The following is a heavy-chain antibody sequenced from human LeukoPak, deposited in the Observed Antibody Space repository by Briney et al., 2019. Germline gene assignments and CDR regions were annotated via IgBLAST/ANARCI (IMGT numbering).Heavy chain of an antibody. J-gene: IGHJ6*02. D-gene: IGHD4/OR15-4a*01. CDR2: ISYDGSNE. Sequence: GGSLRLSCAASGFTFRSYGMHWVRQAPGKGLGWVAVISYDGSNEYYADSVKGRFTICRDNSKNTLYLQMNSLRAEDTAVYYCAKAIPATMAKLYYYYYYGMDVWGQGTTVTVSS. CDR1: GFTFRSYG. CDR3: AKAIPATMAKLYYYYYYGMDV. V-gene: IGHV3-30*18.